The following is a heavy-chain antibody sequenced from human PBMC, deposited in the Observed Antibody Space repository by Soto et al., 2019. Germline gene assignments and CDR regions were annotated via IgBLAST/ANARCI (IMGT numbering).Heavy chain of an antibody. CDR1: GFTFDYYA. CDR3: AKESYSGTYSPFDY. D-gene: IGHD1-26*01. V-gene: IGHV3-9*01. CDR2: ISWNSDSI. J-gene: IGHJ4*02. Sequence: GGSLRLSCAASGFTFDYYAMHWVRRAPGKGLEWVSSISWNSDSIGYADSVKDRFSISRDNAKNSLYLQMNSLRAEDTALYYCAKESYSGTYSPFDYWGQGTLVTVSS.